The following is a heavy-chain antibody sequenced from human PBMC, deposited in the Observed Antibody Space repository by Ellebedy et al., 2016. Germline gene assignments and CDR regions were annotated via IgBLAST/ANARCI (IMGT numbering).Heavy chain of an antibody. CDR1: GFTFSSYA. CDR3: ARKGVPDVAWFGDPYNWFDP. V-gene: IGHV3-23*01. D-gene: IGHD3-10*01. Sequence: GESLKISXAASGFTFSSYAMSWVRQAPGKGLEWVSAISGSGGSTYYADSVKGRFTISRDNSKNTLYLQMNSLRAEDTAVYYCARKGVPDVAWFGDPYNWFDPWGQGTLVTVSS. J-gene: IGHJ5*02. CDR2: ISGSGGST.